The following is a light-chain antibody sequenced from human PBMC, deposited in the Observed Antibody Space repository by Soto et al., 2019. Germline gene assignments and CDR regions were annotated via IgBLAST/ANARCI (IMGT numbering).Light chain of an antibody. J-gene: IGKJ3*01. CDR1: QGISSY. CDR2: AAS. V-gene: IGKV1-9*01. CDR3: QQLNSYPLLFT. Sequence: DIQLTQSPSFLSASVGDRVTITCRASQGISSYLAWYQQKPGKAPKLLIYAASTLQSGVPSRFSGSGSATEFTLTISSLQPEDFATYYCQQLNSYPLLFTFGPGTKVDIK.